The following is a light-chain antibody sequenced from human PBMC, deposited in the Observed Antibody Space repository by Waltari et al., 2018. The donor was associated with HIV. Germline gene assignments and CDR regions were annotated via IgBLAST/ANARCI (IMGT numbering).Light chain of an antibody. J-gene: IGLJ2*01. CDR3: SSYTSSSTKV. CDR1: SRDIDGYNY. Sequence: QSALTQPASVSGSPAQSITISCTGTSRDIDGYNYVSWYQQHPGKAPKLMIYDVSNRPSGLSNRFSGSKSGNTASLTISGLQAEDEADYYCSSYTSSSTKVFGGGTKLTVL. V-gene: IGLV2-14*03. CDR2: DVS.